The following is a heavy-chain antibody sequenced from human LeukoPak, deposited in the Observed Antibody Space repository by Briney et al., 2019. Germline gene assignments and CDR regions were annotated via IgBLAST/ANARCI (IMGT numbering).Heavy chain of an antibody. V-gene: IGHV1-18*01. J-gene: IGHJ5*02. D-gene: IGHD3-10*01. CDR1: GYTFTSYG. CDR2: ISAYNGNT. Sequence: ASVKVSCKASGYTFTSYGISWVRQAPGQGLEWMGWISAYNGNTNYAQKLQGRVTMTTDTSTSTAYMELRSLRSDDTAVYYCARFLMVRGVSVGNWFDPWGQGTLVTVSS. CDR3: ARFLMVRGVSVGNWFDP.